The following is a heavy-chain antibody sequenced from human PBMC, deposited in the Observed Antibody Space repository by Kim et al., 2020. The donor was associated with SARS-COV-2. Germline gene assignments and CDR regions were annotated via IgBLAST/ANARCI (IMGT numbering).Heavy chain of an antibody. CDR2: ISSSSSYI. CDR1: GFTFSSYS. V-gene: IGHV3-21*01. D-gene: IGHD3-9*01. CDR3: AREGLRYFDWLDHNWFDP. Sequence: GGSLRLSCAASGFTFSSYSMNWVRQAPGKGLEWVSSISSSSSYIYYADSVKGRFTISRDNAKNSLYLQMNSLRAEDTAVYYCAREGLRYFDWLDHNWFDPWGQGTLVTVSP. J-gene: IGHJ5*02.